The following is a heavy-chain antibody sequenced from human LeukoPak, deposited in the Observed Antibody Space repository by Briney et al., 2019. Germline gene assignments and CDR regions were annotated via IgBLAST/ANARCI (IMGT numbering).Heavy chain of an antibody. D-gene: IGHD3-22*01. Sequence: GGSLRLSCAASGFTLSNYAMSWVRQAPGKGLEWVSAISGSGGSTYYADSVKGRFTISRDNSKNTLYLQMNSLRAEDTAVYYCAKALTYYYDSSGYYSVNAFDIWGQGTMVTVSS. CDR1: GFTLSNYA. CDR3: AKALTYYYDSSGYYSVNAFDI. J-gene: IGHJ3*02. V-gene: IGHV3-23*01. CDR2: ISGSGGST.